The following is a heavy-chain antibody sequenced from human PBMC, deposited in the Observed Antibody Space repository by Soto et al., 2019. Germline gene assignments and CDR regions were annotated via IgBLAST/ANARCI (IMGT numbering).Heavy chain of an antibody. V-gene: IGHV3-11*01. J-gene: IGHJ4*02. D-gene: IGHD3-10*01. CDR3: ARARYFGSGTYYCDY. CDR1: GFTFSDYY. CDR2: ISSSGSTM. Sequence: LRLSCAASGFTFSDYYMSWIRQAPGKGLEWVSYISSSGSTMYYADSVKGRFTISRDNAKKSLYLQMNSLRAEDTAVYYCARARYFGSGTYYCDYWGQGTLVTVSS.